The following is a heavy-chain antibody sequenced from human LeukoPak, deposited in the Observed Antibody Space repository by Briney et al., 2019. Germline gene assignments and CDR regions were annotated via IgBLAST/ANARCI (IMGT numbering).Heavy chain of an antibody. CDR2: INHSGST. D-gene: IGHD6-13*01. J-gene: IGHJ4*02. CDR3: AGGPRLSSSWYFRGCYFDY. V-gene: IGHV4-34*01. Sequence: SETLSLTCAVYGGSFSGYYWSWIRQPPGQGLEWIGEINHSGSTNYNPSLKSRVTISVDTSKNQFSLKLSSVTAADTAVYYCAGGPRLSSSWYFRGCYFDYWGQGTLVTVSS. CDR1: GGSFSGYY.